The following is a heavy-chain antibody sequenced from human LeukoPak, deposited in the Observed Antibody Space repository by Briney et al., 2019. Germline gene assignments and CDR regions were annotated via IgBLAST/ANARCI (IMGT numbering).Heavy chain of an antibody. CDR1: GYTFTTYA. CDR2: INTDTGNP. V-gene: IGHV7-4-1*02. Sequence: ASVKVSCKASGYTFTTYAMNWVRQAPGQGLEWMGWINTDTGNPTYAQGFTGRFVFSLDTSVSTACLQISSLKAEDTAVYYCASEAARAVAGTGYYGMDVWGQGTTVTVSS. D-gene: IGHD6-19*01. J-gene: IGHJ6*02. CDR3: ASEAARAVAGTGYYGMDV.